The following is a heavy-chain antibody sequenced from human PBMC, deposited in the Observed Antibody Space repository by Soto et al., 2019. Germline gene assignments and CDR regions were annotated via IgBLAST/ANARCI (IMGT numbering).Heavy chain of an antibody. J-gene: IGHJ3*02. CDR1: GDSIFGGDYY. CDR3: GRDVDSTILKASDAFGI. Sequence: QVQLQESGPGLVKPSQTLSLTCTVSGDSIFGGDYYWSWIRQPPGKGLQWVGSIYYSGSTYYNPSLKSRVAISVDTSENQFALKLSSVTAADTAVYCCGRDVDSTILKASDAFGIWGQGTMVTVSS. D-gene: IGHD5-18*01. V-gene: IGHV4-30-4*01. CDR2: IYYSGST.